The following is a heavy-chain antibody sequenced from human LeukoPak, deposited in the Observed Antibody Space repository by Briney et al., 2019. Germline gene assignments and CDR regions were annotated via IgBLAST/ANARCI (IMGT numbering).Heavy chain of an antibody. CDR2: ISPYTTKT. Sequence: GASVKVSCKASGYTFISYGITWVRQAPGQGLEWMGWISPYTTKTNYAQSLQGRVTMTTDTSTSTAYMELRSLRCDDTAVYYCAREGGVGPTAPPDYYSYQMDVWGKGTTVTVSS. CDR3: AREGGVGPTAPPDYYSYQMDV. CDR1: GYTFISYG. D-gene: IGHD1-26*01. V-gene: IGHV1-18*01. J-gene: IGHJ6*03.